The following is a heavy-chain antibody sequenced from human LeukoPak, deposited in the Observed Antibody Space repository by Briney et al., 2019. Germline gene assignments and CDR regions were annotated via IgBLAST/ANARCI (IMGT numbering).Heavy chain of an antibody. CDR1: GFRFSDFT. CDR2: IGGRGGST. J-gene: IGHJ5*02. V-gene: IGHV3-23*01. CDR3: GKEGGA. D-gene: IGHD3-16*01. Sequence: QPGGSLRLSCAAPGFRFSDFTMTWVRQAPGKGPEWVSAIGGRGGSTYYADSLGGRFTISRDNSKDMVYLQMNSLKVEDTATYYCGKEGGAWGQGTKVTVSS.